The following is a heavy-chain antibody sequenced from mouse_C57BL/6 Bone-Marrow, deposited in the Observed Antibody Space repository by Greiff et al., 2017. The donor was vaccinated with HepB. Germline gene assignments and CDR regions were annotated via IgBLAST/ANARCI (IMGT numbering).Heavy chain of an antibody. V-gene: IGHV2-9-1*01. D-gene: IGHD2-3*01. Sequence: QVQLKQSGPGLVAPSQSLSITCTVSGFSLTSYAISWVRQPPGKGLEWLGVIWTGGGTNYNSALKSRLSISKDNSKSQVFLKMNSLQTDDTARYYCARNRHGYYFFYAMDYWGQGTSVTVSS. CDR2: IWTGGGT. CDR1: GFSLTSYA. J-gene: IGHJ4*01. CDR3: ARNRHGYYFFYAMDY.